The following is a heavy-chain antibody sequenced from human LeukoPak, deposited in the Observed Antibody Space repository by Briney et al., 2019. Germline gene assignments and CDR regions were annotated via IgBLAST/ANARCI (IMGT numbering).Heavy chain of an antibody. CDR2: ISGSGST. J-gene: IGHJ4*02. CDR1: GFTFRRYA. CDR3: AKDHTWIQLYFSY. D-gene: IGHD5-18*01. V-gene: IGHV3-23*01. Sequence: PGGSLRLSCAASGFTFRRYAMTWVRQAPGKGLEWVSAISGSGSTYYADSVRRRFTISRDNSKNTLYLQMDSLRAEDTAVYYCAKDHTWIQLYFSYWGQGTLVTVSA.